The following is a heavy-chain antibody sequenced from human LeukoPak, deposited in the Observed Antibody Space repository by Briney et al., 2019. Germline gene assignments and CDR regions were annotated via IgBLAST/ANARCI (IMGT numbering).Heavy chain of an antibody. V-gene: IGHV4-59*01. Sequence: SETLSLTCTVSGGSISSYYWSWIRQPPGKGLEWIGHIYYSGSTNYNPSLKSRVTISVDTSKNQFSLKLSSVTAADTAVYYCVQTAVGDTSWIDPWGQGTLVIVSS. J-gene: IGHJ5*02. CDR1: GGSISSYY. D-gene: IGHD2-21*02. CDR2: IYYSGST. CDR3: VQTAVGDTSWIDP.